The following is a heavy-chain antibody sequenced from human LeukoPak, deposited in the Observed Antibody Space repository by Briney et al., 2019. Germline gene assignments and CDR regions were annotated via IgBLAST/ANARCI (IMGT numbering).Heavy chain of an antibody. Sequence: GGSLRLSCAASGFTVSSNYMSWVRQAPGKGLEWVSVIYSGGSTYYADSVKGRFTISRDNSKNTLYLQMNSLRAEDTAVYYCARESGIAVAGTFDYWGQGTLSPSPQ. CDR1: GFTVSSNY. J-gene: IGHJ4*02. CDR2: IYSGGST. V-gene: IGHV3-66*01. D-gene: IGHD6-19*01. CDR3: ARESGIAVAGTFDY.